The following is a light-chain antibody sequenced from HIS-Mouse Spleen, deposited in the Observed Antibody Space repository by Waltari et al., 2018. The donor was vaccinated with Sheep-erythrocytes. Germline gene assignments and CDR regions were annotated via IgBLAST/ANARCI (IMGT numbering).Light chain of an antibody. V-gene: IGLV2-11*01. J-gene: IGLJ1*01. CDR1: SSDVDGYNY. CDR3: CSYAGSYNHV. Sequence: QSALTQPRSVSGSPGQSVPISCTGTSSDVDGYNYVSWYQHHPGKAPKLMIYDVSKRPSGVPDRFSGSKSGNTASLTISGLQAEDEADYYCCSYAGSYNHVFATGTKVTVL. CDR2: DVS.